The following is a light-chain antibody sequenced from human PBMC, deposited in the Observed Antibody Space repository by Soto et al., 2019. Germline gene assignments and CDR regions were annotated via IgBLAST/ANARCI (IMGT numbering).Light chain of an antibody. V-gene: IGKV4-1*01. CDR2: WAS. J-gene: IGKJ1*01. CDR1: QSVLYSSNNKNY. CDR3: QQYYSTPVA. Sequence: DIVMTQSPDSLAVSLGERATINCKSSQSVLYSSNNKNYLAWYQQKPGQPPKLLIYWASTRESGVTDRFSGSGSGTDFTLTISSLQAEDVAVYYCQQYYSTPVAFGQGNKVEIK.